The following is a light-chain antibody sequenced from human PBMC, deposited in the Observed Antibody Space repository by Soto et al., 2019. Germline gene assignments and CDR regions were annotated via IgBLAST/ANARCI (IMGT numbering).Light chain of an antibody. Sequence: DIQMTQSPPSLSASVGDRVSITCRASHSIRTYLNWYQQKPGKAPKLLIYAASSLESGVPSRFSGSGSGTDVTLTISSLQPDDFAIYYCQQSYSSPITFGQGTRLDIK. CDR2: AAS. J-gene: IGKJ5*01. V-gene: IGKV1-39*01. CDR3: QQSYSSPIT. CDR1: HSIRTY.